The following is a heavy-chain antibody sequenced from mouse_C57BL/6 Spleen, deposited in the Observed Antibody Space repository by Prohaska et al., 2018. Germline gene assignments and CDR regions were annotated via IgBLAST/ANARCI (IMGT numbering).Heavy chain of an antibody. CDR2: INSDGSAI. J-gene: IGHJ1*03. Sequence: EVQLLETGGGLVQPGGSRGLSCEGSGFTFSGFWMSWVRQTPGKTLEWIGDINSDGSAINYEPFIKDRFTIFRDNDKSTLYLQMSNVRSEDTATYFCMRYGNYWYFDVWGTGTTVTVSS. V-gene: IGHV11-2*01. CDR1: GFTFSGFW. D-gene: IGHD2-1*01. CDR3: MRYGNYWYFDV.